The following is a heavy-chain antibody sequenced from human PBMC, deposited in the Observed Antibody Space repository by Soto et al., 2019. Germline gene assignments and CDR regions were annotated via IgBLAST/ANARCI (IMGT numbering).Heavy chain of an antibody. Sequence: PGESLKISCKGSGYSFTSYWIGWVRQMPGKGLEWMGIIYPGDSDIRYSPSFQGQVTISADKSISTAYLQWSSLKASDTAMYYCARFRTEDIVVVPLYYYYGMDVWGQGTTVAVSS. CDR1: GYSFTSYW. D-gene: IGHD2-2*01. V-gene: IGHV5-51*01. J-gene: IGHJ6*02. CDR3: ARFRTEDIVVVPLYYYYGMDV. CDR2: IYPGDSDI.